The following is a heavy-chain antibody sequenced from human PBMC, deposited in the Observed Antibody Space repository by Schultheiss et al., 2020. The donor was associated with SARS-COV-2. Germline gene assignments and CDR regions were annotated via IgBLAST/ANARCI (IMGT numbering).Heavy chain of an antibody. CDR1: GFTFSSYA. D-gene: IGHD2-8*01. CDR2: ISYDGSNK. Sequence: GGSLRLSCAASGFTFSSYAMHWVRQAPGKGLEWVAVISYDGSNKYYADSVKGRFTISRHNFKNTLYLQMNSLIAEDTAVYYCARNRMVYASRANYYYYYMDVWSKGTTVTVSS. V-gene: IGHV3-30*14. CDR3: ARNRMVYASRANYYYYYMDV. J-gene: IGHJ6*03.